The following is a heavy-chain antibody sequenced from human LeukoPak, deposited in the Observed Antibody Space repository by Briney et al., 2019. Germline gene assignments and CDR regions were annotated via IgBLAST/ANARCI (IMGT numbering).Heavy chain of an antibody. V-gene: IGHV3-48*03. J-gene: IGHJ4*02. D-gene: IGHD1-26*01. CDR1: GFTFSSYE. Sequence: PGGSLRLSCAASGFTFSSYEMNWVRQARGKGLEGVSYISSSGSTIYYADSVKGRFITSRDNTKNSLYLQMTSLRAEDTAIYYCARDLRIVSGSYLDYWGQGTLVTVSS. CDR3: ARDLRIVSGSYLDY. CDR2: ISSSGSTI.